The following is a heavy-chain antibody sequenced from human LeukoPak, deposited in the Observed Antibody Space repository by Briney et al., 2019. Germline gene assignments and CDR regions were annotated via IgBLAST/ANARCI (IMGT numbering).Heavy chain of an antibody. J-gene: IGHJ6*02. CDR3: ARDLVVVIPAAEPKYYYYGMDV. CDR1: GFTFSTYA. V-gene: IGHV3-30*04. CDR2: ISYDGSTK. D-gene: IGHD2-2*01. Sequence: GGSLRLSCAASGFTFSTYAMHWVRQAPGKGLEWVAVISYDGSTKYYADSVKGRFTISRDNSKNTLYLQMNSLRAEDTAVYYCARDLVVVIPAAEPKYYYYGMDVWGQGTTVTVSS.